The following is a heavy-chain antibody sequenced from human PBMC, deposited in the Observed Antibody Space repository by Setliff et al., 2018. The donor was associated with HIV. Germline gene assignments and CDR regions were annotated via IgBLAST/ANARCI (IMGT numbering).Heavy chain of an antibody. CDR2: IKSKTHSGTT. J-gene: IGHJ6*03. Sequence: PGGSLRLSCAASGFTFSNAWMSWVRQAPGKGLEWVGRIKSKTHSGTTDYTAPVKGRFTISRDDSKHTLYLQMNSLKTEDTALYYCTTDMKWAADYYNYMDVWGKGTTVTVS. D-gene: IGHD6-25*01. V-gene: IGHV3-15*01. CDR1: GFTFSNAW. CDR3: TTDMKWAADYYNYMDV.